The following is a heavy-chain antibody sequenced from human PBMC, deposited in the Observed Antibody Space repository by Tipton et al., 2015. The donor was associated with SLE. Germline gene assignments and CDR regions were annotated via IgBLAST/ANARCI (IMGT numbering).Heavy chain of an antibody. CDR2: VYHSGST. CDR3: ARDTRPNGYSFDY. CDR1: GYSISSGYY. Sequence: TLSLTCAVSGYSISSGYYWGWIRQPPGKGLEWIGSVYHSGSTYYNPSLKSRVTISVDTSKNQFSLKLSSVTAADTAVYYCARDTRPNGYSFDYWGQGTLVTVSS. D-gene: IGHD2-8*01. J-gene: IGHJ4*02. V-gene: IGHV4-38-2*02.